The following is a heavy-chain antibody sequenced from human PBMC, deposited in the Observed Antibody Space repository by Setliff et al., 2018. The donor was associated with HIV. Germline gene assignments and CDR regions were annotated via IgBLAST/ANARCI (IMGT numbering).Heavy chain of an antibody. CDR1: GGSIVSSSSY. Sequence: SEALSLTCSVSGGSIVSSSSYWGWIRQPPGKRLEWIGSIYYSGTTYYNPSLKSRATVSVDTSKNQFSLILTSVTAADTAVYYCASTYYYDSLHFHHWGQGTLVTVSS. V-gene: IGHV4-39*01. J-gene: IGHJ1*01. CDR3: ASTYYYDSLHFHH. CDR2: IYYSGTT. D-gene: IGHD3-22*01.